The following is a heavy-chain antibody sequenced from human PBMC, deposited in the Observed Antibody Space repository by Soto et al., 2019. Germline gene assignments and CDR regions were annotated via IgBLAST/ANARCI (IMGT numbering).Heavy chain of an antibody. D-gene: IGHD7-27*01. CDR3: ARANWYSEY. V-gene: IGHV4-39*01. CDR2: IYYSGST. CDR1: GGSISSSSYY. Sequence: TSETLSLTCTVSGGSISSSSYYCGWIRQPPGKGLEWIGSIYYSGSTYYNPSLKSRVTISVDTSKNQFSLKLSSVTAADTATYYCARANWYSEYWGQGIPVTVSS. J-gene: IGHJ4*02.